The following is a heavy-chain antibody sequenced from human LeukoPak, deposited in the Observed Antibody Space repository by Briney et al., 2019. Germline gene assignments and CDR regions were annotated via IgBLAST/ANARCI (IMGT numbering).Heavy chain of an antibody. CDR2: INPSGGST. V-gene: IGHV1-46*01. CDR3: ATDPSVLILRYFDWLNY. J-gene: IGHJ4*02. CDR1: GYTFTSYY. D-gene: IGHD3-9*01. Sequence: ASVKVSCKASGYTFTSYYMHWVRQAPGQGLEWMGIINPSGGSTIYAQKFQGRVTMTEDTSTDTAYMELSSLRSEDTAVYYCATDPSVLILRYFDWLNYWGQGTLVTVSS.